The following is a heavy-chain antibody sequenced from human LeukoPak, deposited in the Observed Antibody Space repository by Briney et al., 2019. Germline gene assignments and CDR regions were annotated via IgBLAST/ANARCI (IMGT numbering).Heavy chain of an antibody. CDR3: ATDRADCTTTTCYHAFDI. CDR1: GLTFNNAW. V-gene: IGHV3-15*01. J-gene: IGHJ3*02. D-gene: IGHD2-2*01. CDR2: IRSKGAGGTS. Sequence: GGSLRLSCAVSGLTFNNAWFSWVRQSPGKGLEWIGRIRSKGAGGTSDYAGPVKGGSTISRDDSKNTLYLQMNSLKTEDTAVYYCATDRADCTTTTCYHAFDIWGQGTTVTVSS.